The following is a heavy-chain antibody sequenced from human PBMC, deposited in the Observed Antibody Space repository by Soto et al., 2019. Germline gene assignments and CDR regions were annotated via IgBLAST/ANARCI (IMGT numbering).Heavy chain of an antibody. D-gene: IGHD3-3*01. J-gene: IGHJ6*03. CDR2: ISAYNGNT. CDR3: ARSPRFGEYYYYYMDV. Sequence: ASVKVSCKASGYTFTSYGISWVLQAPGQGLEWMGWISAYNGNTNYAQKLQGRVTMTTDTSTSTAYMELRSLRSDDTAVYYCARSPRFGEYYYYYMDVWGKGTTVTVSS. CDR1: GYTFTSYG. V-gene: IGHV1-18*01.